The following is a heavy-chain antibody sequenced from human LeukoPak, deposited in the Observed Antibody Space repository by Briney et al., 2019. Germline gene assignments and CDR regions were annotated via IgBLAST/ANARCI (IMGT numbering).Heavy chain of an antibody. Sequence: PGRSLRLSCAASGFTFSSYAMHWVRQAPGKGLEWVAVISYDGSNKYYADSVKGRFTISKDNSKNTLYLQMNSLRAEDTAVYYCAREGYDSSGYYYEYYFDYWGQGILVTVSS. CDR3: AREGYDSSGYYYEYYFDY. J-gene: IGHJ4*02. CDR1: GFTFSSYA. CDR2: ISYDGSNK. V-gene: IGHV3-30-3*01. D-gene: IGHD3-22*01.